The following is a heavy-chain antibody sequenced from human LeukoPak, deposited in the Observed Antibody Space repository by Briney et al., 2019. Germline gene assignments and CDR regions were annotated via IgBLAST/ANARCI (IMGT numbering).Heavy chain of an antibody. CDR2: IYSGGST. CDR3: ARAGYYGDHDY. Sequence: PGGSLRLSCAASGFTVSSNYMSWVRQAPGKGLEWVSVIYSGGSTYYADSVKGRFTISRDNSKNTLYLQMSSLRAEDTAVYYCARAGYYGDHDYWGQGTLVTVSS. V-gene: IGHV3-66*02. J-gene: IGHJ4*02. CDR1: GFTVSSNY. D-gene: IGHD4-17*01.